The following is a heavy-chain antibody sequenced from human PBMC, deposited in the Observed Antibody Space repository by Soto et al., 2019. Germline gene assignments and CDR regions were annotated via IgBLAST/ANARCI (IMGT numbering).Heavy chain of an antibody. J-gene: IGHJ4*02. CDR1: GFPFNAFS. Sequence: PGGSLRLSCAASGFPFNAFSMNWVRQAPGKGLEWVSSISSSATYIYYSDSVKGRFTISRDSAKNSLYLQMNSLTAEDTAVYYCARAPDYYDSNGYYYPYFDHWGQGTLVTVSS. CDR3: ARAPDYYDSNGYYYPYFDH. V-gene: IGHV3-21*01. D-gene: IGHD3-22*01. CDR2: ISSSATYI.